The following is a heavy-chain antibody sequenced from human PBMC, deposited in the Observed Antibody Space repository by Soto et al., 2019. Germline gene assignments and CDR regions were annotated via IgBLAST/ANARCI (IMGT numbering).Heavy chain of an antibody. CDR2: ITGGGDIT. CDR1: GFPFSRSA. D-gene: IGHD2-2*01. J-gene: IGHJ4*02. Sequence: LRLSCAASGFPFSRSAMNWVRQAPGKGLEWVSAITGGGDITYYADSVKGRFTISRDNSKNTLYLQMNSLRAEDTAVYYCGSKSCSSTSCPPVNWGQGTLVTVSS. CDR3: GSKSCSSTSCPPVN. V-gene: IGHV3-23*01.